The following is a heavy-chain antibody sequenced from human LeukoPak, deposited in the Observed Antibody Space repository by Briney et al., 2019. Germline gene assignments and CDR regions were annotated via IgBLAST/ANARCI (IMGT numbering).Heavy chain of an antibody. CDR3: TKDINSGIFYNTYMDV. V-gene: IGHV3-43D*03. CDR1: GFTFDEYA. J-gene: IGHJ6*03. Sequence: GGSLRLSCAASGFTFDEYAMHWVRQAPGKGLEWVSLISWDGASPYYADSVKGRFTISRDNSKSSLYLQMNNLRPEDTALYYCTKDINSGIFYNTYMDVWGKGTPVTVSS. D-gene: IGHD3-10*01. CDR2: ISWDGASP.